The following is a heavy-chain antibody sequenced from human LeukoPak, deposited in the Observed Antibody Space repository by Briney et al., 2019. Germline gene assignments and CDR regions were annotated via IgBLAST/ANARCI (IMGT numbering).Heavy chain of an antibody. CDR1: GYTFTGYY. V-gene: IGHV1-2*02. J-gene: IGHJ4*02. Sequence: AAVKVSCKASGYTFTGYYIHWVRQAPGQGLEWMGWINPDSGGTNYAQNFQGRVTMTRDTSISTAYMELNRLRSDDTAVYYCARVASAVYSDYWGQGTLVTVSS. CDR2: INPDSGGT. CDR3: ARVASAVYSDY.